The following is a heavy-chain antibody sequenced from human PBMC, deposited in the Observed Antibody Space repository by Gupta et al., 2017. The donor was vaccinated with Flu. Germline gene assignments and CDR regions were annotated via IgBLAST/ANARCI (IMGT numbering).Heavy chain of an antibody. J-gene: IGHJ5*02. CDR3: ARDQNLVIPAASSGEYNWFDP. D-gene: IGHD2-2*01. CDR2: INTNTGNP. V-gene: IGHV7-4-1*02. Sequence: QVQLVQSGSELKKPGASVKVSCKASGYTFTSYAMNWVRPAPGQGLEWMGWINTNTGNPTYAQGFTGRLVFSLDTSVSTAYLQISSLKAEDTAVYYCARDQNLVIPAASSGEYNWFDPWGQGTLVTVSS. CDR1: GYTFTSYA.